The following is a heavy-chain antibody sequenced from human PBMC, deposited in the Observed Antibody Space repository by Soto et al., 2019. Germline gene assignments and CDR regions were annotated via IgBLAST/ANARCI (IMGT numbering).Heavy chain of an antibody. D-gene: IGHD3-22*01. J-gene: IGHJ4*02. Sequence: SETLSLTCTVSGGSISSYYWSWIRQPPGKGLEWIGYIYYSGSTNYNPSLKSRVTISVDTSKNQFSLKLSSVTAPDTAVYYCARHTGLFGRFDYWGQGTLVTVSS. V-gene: IGHV4-59*01. CDR2: IYYSGST. CDR3: ARHTGLFGRFDY. CDR1: GGSISSYY.